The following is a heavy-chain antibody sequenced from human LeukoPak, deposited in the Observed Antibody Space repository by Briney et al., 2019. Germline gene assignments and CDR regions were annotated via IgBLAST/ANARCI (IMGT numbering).Heavy chain of an antibody. CDR2: IYHSGIT. J-gene: IGHJ4*02. D-gene: IGHD3-3*01. V-gene: IGHV4-30-2*01. Sequence: PSGTLSLTCAVSGGSISSGGYSWSWIRQPPGKGLEWIGYIYHSGITYYNPSLKSRVTMSLDRSKNQFSLKLTSVTAADTAVYYCARRVVAIFYFDYWGQGALVTVSS. CDR3: ARRVVAIFYFDY. CDR1: GGSISSGGYS.